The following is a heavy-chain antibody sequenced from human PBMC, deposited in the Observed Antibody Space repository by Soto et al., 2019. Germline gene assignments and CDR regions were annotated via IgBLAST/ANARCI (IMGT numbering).Heavy chain of an antibody. V-gene: IGHV3-30*18. D-gene: IGHD2-15*01. CDR2: ISYDGSNK. CDR3: VKLDEGGLQYAYYAMDV. CDR1: GFTFSNYG. J-gene: IGHJ6*02. Sequence: GGSLRLSCVASGFTFSNYGMHWVRQAPGKGLEWVAVISYDGSNKYYADSVKGRFTISRDNSKNTLYLQMTSLRTEDTALYYCVKLDEGGLQYAYYAMDVWGQGTKVTVYS.